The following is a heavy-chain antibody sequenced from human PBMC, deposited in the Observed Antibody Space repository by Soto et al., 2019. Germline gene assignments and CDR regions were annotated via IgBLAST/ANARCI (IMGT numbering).Heavy chain of an antibody. CDR2: IIPIFGTA. CDR1: GGTFSSYA. CDR3: ASSRGRRIAARPIGNPYYYYGMDV. Sequence: GASVKVSCKASGGTFSSYAISWLRQAPGQGLEWMGGIIPIFGTANYAQKFQGRVTITADESTSTAYMELSSLRSEDTAVYYCASSRGRRIAARPIGNPYYYYGMDVWGQGTTVTVSS. D-gene: IGHD6-6*01. V-gene: IGHV1-69*13. J-gene: IGHJ6*02.